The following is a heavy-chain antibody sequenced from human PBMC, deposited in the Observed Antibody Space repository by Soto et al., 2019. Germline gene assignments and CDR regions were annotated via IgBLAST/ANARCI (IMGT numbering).Heavy chain of an antibody. CDR3: ARDELPPWVGRYGMDV. J-gene: IGHJ6*02. D-gene: IGHD1-26*01. CDR2: ISYDGSNK. CDR1: GFTFSSYA. V-gene: IGHV3-30-3*01. Sequence: GGSLRLSCAASGFTFSSYAMHWVRQAPGKGLEWVAVISYDGSNKYYADSVKGRFTISRDNSKNTLYLQLNSLRADDTAVYYRARDELPPWVGRYGMDVWGQGTTVTVSS.